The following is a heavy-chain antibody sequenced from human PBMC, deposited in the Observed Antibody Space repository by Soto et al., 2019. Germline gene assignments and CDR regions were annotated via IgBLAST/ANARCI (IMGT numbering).Heavy chain of an antibody. D-gene: IGHD3-10*01. V-gene: IGHV1-18*01. J-gene: IGHJ6*02. CDR1: GYTFTSYG. CDR2: ISAYNGNT. Sequence: ASVKVSCKASGYTFTSYGISWVRQAPGQGLEWMGWISAYNGNTNYAQKFQGRVTITADESTSTAYMELSSLRSEDTAVYYCARGDYGSGSYYLYYYGMDVWGQGTTVTVSS. CDR3: ARGDYGSGSYYLYYYGMDV.